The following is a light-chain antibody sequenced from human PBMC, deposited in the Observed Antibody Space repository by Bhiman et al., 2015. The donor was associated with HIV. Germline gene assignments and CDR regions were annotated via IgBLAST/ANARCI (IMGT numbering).Light chain of an antibody. V-gene: IGLV1-40*01. Sequence: QSVLTQPPSVSGAPGQRVTISCTGSSSNIGAGYDVHWYQQLPGRAPKLLISGNSNRPSGVPDRFSGSKSGTSASLAITGLQAEDEADYYCSSYTSSNTYVFGTGTKVTVL. CDR2: GNS. CDR1: SSNIGAGYD. J-gene: IGLJ1*01. CDR3: SSYTSSNTYV.